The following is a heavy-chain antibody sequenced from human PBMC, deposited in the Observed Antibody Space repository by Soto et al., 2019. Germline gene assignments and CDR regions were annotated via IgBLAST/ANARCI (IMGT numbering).Heavy chain of an antibody. D-gene: IGHD2-15*01. V-gene: IGHV3-23*01. CDR2: ISTNGDTT. J-gene: IGHJ4*02. CDR3: AKDLTPYCRGGGCYSDY. Sequence: GGSLRLSCAVSGFTFSNYVMTWVRQAPGKGLEWVSGISTNGDTTYYGDSVKGRFTISRDNSKNTLYLQMNSLRADDTAVYYCAKDLTPYCRGGGCYSDYWGQGTLVTVSS. CDR1: GFTFSNYV.